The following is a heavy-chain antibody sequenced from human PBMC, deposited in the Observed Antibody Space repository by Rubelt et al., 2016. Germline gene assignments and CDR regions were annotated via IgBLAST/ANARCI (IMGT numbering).Heavy chain of an antibody. Sequence: CAVSGFTFSSYWMHWVRQAPGKGLVWVSRINSDGSSTSYADSVKGRFTISRDNAKNTLYLQMNSLRAEDTAVYYCASVYGSGSSFYYYYGMDVWGQGTTVTVSS. CDR3: ASVYGSGSSFYYYYGMDV. CDR1: GFTFSSYW. CDR2: INSDGSST. D-gene: IGHD3-10*01. J-gene: IGHJ6*02. V-gene: IGHV3-74*01.